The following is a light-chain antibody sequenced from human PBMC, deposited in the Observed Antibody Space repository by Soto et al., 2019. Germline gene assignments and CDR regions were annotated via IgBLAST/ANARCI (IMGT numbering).Light chain of an antibody. V-gene: IGKV3D-7*01. CDR2: GAS. CDR3: QQDCNLPPT. J-gene: IGKJ1*01. Sequence: PGERVTLSCRASQSVSSSYLTWYQQKPGQAPSLLIYGASTRATSIPARFSGSGSGTDFTLTISSLLPEDFAVYYCQQDCNLPPTFGQGSNVEVK. CDR1: QSVSSSY.